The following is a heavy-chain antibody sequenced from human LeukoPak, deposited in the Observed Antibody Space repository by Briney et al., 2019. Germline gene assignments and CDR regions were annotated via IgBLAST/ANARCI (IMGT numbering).Heavy chain of an antibody. CDR3: ARLTNYYGSGYLGDAFDV. V-gene: IGHV4-59*08. J-gene: IGHJ3*01. D-gene: IGHD3-22*01. CDR1: GVSISGHY. CDR2: IYYSGST. Sequence: SETLSLTCIVSGVSISGHYWSWIRQPPGKGLQWIGYIYYSGSTKFNPSLKSRVTIPVDTSKNHFSLNLTSVTAADTAVYYCARLTNYYGSGYLGDAFDVWGQGTMVSVSS.